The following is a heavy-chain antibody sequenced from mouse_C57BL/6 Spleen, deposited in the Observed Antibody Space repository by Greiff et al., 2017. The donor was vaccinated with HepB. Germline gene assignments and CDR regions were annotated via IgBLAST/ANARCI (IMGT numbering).Heavy chain of an antibody. CDR3: ARQGLRRGAWFAY. Sequence: EVMLVESGGGLVQPGGSLKLSCAASGFTFSDYYMYWVRQTPEKRLEWVAYISNGGGSTYYPDTVKGRITISRDNAKNTLYLQMSRLKSEDTAMYYCARQGLRRGAWFAYWGQGTLVTVSA. J-gene: IGHJ3*01. V-gene: IGHV5-12*01. D-gene: IGHD2-2*01. CDR1: GFTFSDYY. CDR2: ISNGGGST.